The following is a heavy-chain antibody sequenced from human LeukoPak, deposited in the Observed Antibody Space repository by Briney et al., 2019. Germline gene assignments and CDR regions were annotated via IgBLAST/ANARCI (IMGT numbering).Heavy chain of an antibody. CDR3: ARDRRWDLERGVVYFDY. D-gene: IGHD4-23*01. CDR1: GYTFTRYA. V-gene: IGHV1-18*01. Sequence: ASVKVSCKASGYTFTRYAFSWDRQAPGLWLELLGWNSAYNRNTIYAQTFQGRVTLTTDTPTSTAHMELGNLGSDDTAVYYCARDRRWDLERGVVYFDYWGQGTLVTVSS. J-gene: IGHJ4*02. CDR2: NSAYNRNT.